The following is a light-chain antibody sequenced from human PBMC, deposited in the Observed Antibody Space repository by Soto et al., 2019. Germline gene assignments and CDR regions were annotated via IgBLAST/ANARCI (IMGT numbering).Light chain of an antibody. CDR2: GAS. J-gene: IGKJ3*01. V-gene: IGKV3-15*01. CDR1: QSVSSN. CDR3: QQYNNWPSLT. Sequence: EIVMTQSPATLSVSPGERATLSCRASQSVSSNLAWYQQQPGQAPRLLIYGASTRATGIPARFSGSGSGTEFTLTISSLQSEDFAVYYCQQYNNWPSLTFGPGTKVDIK.